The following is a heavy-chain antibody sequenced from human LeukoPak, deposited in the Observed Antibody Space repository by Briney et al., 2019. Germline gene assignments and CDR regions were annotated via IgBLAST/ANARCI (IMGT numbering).Heavy chain of an antibody. V-gene: IGHV4-59*11. D-gene: IGHD3-9*01. CDR3: ARASRLRYFDWLLDNWFDP. CDR1: GGSISSHY. CDR2: IYYSGST. J-gene: IGHJ5*02. Sequence: SETLSLTCTVSGGSISSHYWSWIRQPPGKGREGIGYIYYSGSTNYNPSLKSRVPISVATSKNQFSLKLSSVTAADTAVYYCARASRLRYFDWLLDNWFDPWGQGTLVTVSS.